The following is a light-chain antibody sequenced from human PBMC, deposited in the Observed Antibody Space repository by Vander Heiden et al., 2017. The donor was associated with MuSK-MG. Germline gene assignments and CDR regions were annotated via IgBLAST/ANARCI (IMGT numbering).Light chain of an antibody. Sequence: QSALTQPPSVSGSPGQSVTISCTGISTDVASFNRVSWYQQPPGTAPRLIIYEVTNRPSGVPGRFSGSKSGTTASLSISGLQAEDEADYFCTSATPTGTLVFGGGTKLTVL. CDR2: EVT. V-gene: IGLV2-18*02. CDR1: STDVASFNR. CDR3: TSATPTGTLV. J-gene: IGLJ2*01.